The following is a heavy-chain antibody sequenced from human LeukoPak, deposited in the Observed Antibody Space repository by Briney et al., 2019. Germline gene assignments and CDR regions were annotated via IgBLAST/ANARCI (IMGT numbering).Heavy chain of an antibody. D-gene: IGHD3-10*01. CDR2: INWSGDMT. V-gene: IGHV3-20*04. Sequence: PGGSLRLSCAASGFTFEDFGMSWVRQPPGKGLEWVSGINWSGDMTESADSVKGRFTISRDNAKNSLNLHMNSLRDEDTAVYYCVRVVSWGTSYYGSASHKYYFDSWGQGVLITVSS. J-gene: IGHJ4*02. CDR3: VRVVSWGTSYYGSASHKYYFDS. CDR1: GFTFEDFG.